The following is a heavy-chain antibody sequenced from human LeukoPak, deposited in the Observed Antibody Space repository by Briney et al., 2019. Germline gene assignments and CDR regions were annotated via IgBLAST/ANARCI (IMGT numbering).Heavy chain of an antibody. J-gene: IGHJ6*02. CDR3: ARGRGYCSSTSCYKAPTYYYYYYGMDV. CDR1: GGSFSGYY. Sequence: SETLSLTCAVYGGSFSGYYWGWIRQPPGKGLEWIGEINHSGSTNYNPSLKSRVTISVDTSKNQFSLKLSSVTAADTAVYYCARGRGYCSSTSCYKAPTYYYYYYGMDVWGQGTTVTVSS. D-gene: IGHD2-2*02. CDR2: INHSGST. V-gene: IGHV4-34*01.